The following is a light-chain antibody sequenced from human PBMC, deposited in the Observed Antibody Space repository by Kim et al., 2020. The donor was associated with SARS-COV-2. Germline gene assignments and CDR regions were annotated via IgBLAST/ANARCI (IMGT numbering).Light chain of an antibody. CDR3: QSYDSSLSEV. Sequence: QSVLTQPPSVSGAPGQRVTISCTGSSSNIGAGYDEHWYQQLPGTAPKLLIYDTTNRPSGVPDRFSGSRSGSSASLAITGLRAEDEGDYYCQSYDSSLSEVFGGGTQLTVL. V-gene: IGLV1-40*01. CDR1: SSNIGAGYD. J-gene: IGLJ2*01. CDR2: DTT.